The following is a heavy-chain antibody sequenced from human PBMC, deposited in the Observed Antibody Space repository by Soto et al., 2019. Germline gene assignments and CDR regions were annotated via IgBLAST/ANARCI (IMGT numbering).Heavy chain of an antibody. CDR2: IYHSGST. Sequence: PSETLSLTCSVSGVSISNYYWSWIRQPPGKGLEWIGYIYHSGSTNYYPSLERRVTISVDRSKNQFSLKMNSVTAADTAVYFCVMSPGWYKIDSWGQGILVTVPQ. J-gene: IGHJ4*02. D-gene: IGHD6-19*01. CDR3: VMSPGWYKIDS. CDR1: GVSISNYY. V-gene: IGHV4-59*12.